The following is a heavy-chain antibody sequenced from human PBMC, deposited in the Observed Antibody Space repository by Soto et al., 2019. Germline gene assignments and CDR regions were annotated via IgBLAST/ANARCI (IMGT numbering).Heavy chain of an antibody. CDR1: GFVFSDYA. CDR3: ANVPIWCGGSSCYTEGFDS. J-gene: IGHJ4*02. CDR2: ISAGGVDT. Sequence: GGSLRLSCVASGFVFSDYAMSWVRQAPGKGLEWVSAISAGGVDTYYADSVKGRFTVSRANSKNTLYLQMNSLRAEDTAIYYCANVPIWCGGSSCYTEGFDSWGQGTLVSVSS. D-gene: IGHD2-21*01. V-gene: IGHV3-23*01.